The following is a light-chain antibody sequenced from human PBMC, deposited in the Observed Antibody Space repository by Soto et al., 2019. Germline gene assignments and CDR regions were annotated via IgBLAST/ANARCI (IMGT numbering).Light chain of an antibody. CDR1: QSVSKY. CDR2: DTS. V-gene: IGKV3-11*01. Sequence: EIVLTQSPATLSLSPGERATLSCRASQSVSKYLDWFQQKPGQAPRLLIYDTSNRATGIPARVSGSGSGTDFTLTISSLEPEDFAVYYCQQRSNWPRTLDQGTKVDIK. CDR3: QQRSNWPRT. J-gene: IGKJ1*01.